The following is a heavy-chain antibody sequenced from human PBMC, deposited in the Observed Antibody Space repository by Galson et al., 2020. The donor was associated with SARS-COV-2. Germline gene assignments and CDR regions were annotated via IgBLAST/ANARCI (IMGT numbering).Heavy chain of an antibody. V-gene: IGHV2-26*01. CDR3: ARSLGGGLDVWFDH. J-gene: IGHJ5*02. Sequence: KMSGLTLVKPTETLTLTCTVSGFSLSNARMGVSWIRQPPGKALEWLAHIFSNDEKSYSTSLKSRLTISKDTYKSQVVLTMTNMDPVDTATYYCARSLGGGLDVWFDHWGKGTLVTVSS. CDR2: IFSNDEK. CDR1: GFSLSNARMG. D-gene: IGHD3-10*01.